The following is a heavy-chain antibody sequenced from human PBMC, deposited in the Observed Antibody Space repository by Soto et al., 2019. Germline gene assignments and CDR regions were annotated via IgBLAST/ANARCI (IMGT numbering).Heavy chain of an antibody. D-gene: IGHD2-15*01. J-gene: IGHJ4*02. CDR1: GFTVSSHY. V-gene: IGHV3-66*01. CDR2: IYGDDNT. CDR3: ARGDCSGGSCFSGPPSYLDY. Sequence: GGSLRLSCAVSGFTVSSHYLSWVRQAPGKGLEWVSTIYGDDNTYYADSVKGRFTISRDTFKNTLHLQLNSLRAEDTAVYFCARGDCSGGSCFSGPPSYLDYWGQGTLVTVS.